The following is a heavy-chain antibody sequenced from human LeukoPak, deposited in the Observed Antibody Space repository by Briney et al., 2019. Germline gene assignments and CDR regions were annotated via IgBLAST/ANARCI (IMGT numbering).Heavy chain of an antibody. Sequence: PGGSLRLSCAASGFTFSSYAMHWVRQAPGKGLEYVSAISSNGGSTYYANSVKGRFTISRDNSKNTLYLQMNSLRAEDTAVYYCAREYSGSYYLRGYYYYYGMDVWGQGTTVTVSS. J-gene: IGHJ6*02. D-gene: IGHD1-26*01. CDR1: GFTFSSYA. CDR2: ISSNGGST. CDR3: AREYSGSYYLRGYYYYYGMDV. V-gene: IGHV3-64*01.